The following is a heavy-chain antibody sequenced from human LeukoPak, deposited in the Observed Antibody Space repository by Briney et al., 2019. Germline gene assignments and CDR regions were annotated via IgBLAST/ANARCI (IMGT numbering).Heavy chain of an antibody. CDR3: ARRISFMGWFDP. V-gene: IGHV4-34*01. CDR2: INHSGST. CDR1: GGSFSGYY. D-gene: IGHD2-15*01. Sequence: PSETLSLTCAVYGGSFSGYYWSWIRQPPGKGLEWIGEINHSGSTNYNPSLKSRVTIAVDTSKNQFSLKLSSVTAADTAAYYCARRISFMGWFDPWGQGTLVTVSS. J-gene: IGHJ5*02.